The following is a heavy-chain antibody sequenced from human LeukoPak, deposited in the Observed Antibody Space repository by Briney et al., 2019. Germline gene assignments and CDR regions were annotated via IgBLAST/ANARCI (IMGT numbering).Heavy chain of an antibody. Sequence: SGPTLVKPTQTLTLTCTFSGFSLSTSGVGVGWIRQPPQKALEWLALIYWDDDKRYNPSLKSRPTITKDTSKNQVVLTMTNMDPVDTATYYCAHSRQYSVGLGYWGRGTLVTVSS. J-gene: IGHJ4*02. V-gene: IGHV2-5*02. CDR2: IYWDDDK. CDR3: AHSRQYSVGLGY. D-gene: IGHD6-6*01. CDR1: GFSLSTSGVG.